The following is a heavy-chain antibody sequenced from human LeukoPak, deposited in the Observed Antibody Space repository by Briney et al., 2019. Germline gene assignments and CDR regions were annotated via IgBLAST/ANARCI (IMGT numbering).Heavy chain of an antibody. D-gene: IGHD3-22*01. J-gene: IGHJ4*02. CDR3: ASTYYYDSSGYY. Sequence: PGGSLRLSCAASGFTFSIYAMSWVRQAPEKGLEWVSAISGSGGSTYYADSVKGRFTISRDNSKNTLYLQMNSLRAEDTAVYYCASTYYYDSSGYYWGQGTLVTVSS. V-gene: IGHV3-23*01. CDR1: GFTFSIYA. CDR2: ISGSGGST.